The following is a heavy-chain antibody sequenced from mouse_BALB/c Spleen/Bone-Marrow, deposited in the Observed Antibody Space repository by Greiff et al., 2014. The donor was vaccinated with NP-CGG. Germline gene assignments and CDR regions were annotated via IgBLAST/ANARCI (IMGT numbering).Heavy chain of an antibody. CDR1: GYTFTSYV. D-gene: IGHD2-4*01. J-gene: IGHJ3*01. CDR3: ARDGDYDWFAY. V-gene: IGHV1-14*01. Sequence: VQLKESGPELVKPGASVKMSCKASGYTFTSYVMHWVKQTPGQGLEWIGHINPYNDGTKYNEKFKSKATLTSDKSSSTAYMELSSLTSEDAAVYYCARDGDYDWFAYWGQGTLVTVSA. CDR2: INPYNDGT.